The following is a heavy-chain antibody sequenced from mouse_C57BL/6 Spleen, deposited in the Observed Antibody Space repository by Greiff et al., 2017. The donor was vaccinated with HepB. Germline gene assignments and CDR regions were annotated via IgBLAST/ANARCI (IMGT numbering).Heavy chain of an antibody. CDR2: ISSGGSYT. J-gene: IGHJ3*01. D-gene: IGHD2-4*01. Sequence: EVKLVESGGDLVKPGGSLKLSCAASGFTFSSYGMSWVRQTPDKRLEWVATISSGGSYTYYPDSVKGRFTISRDNAKNTLYLQMSSLKSEDTAMYYCARNDDYDWTRFAYWGQGTLVTVSA. CDR3: ARNDDYDWTRFAY. V-gene: IGHV5-6*01. CDR1: GFTFSSYG.